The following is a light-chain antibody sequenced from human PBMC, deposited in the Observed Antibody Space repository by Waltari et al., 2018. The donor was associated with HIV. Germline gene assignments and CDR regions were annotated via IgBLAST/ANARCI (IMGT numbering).Light chain of an antibody. CDR3: QSFHSSGVV. CDR1: SGSISSHY. Sequence: NFMLPQPHSVSESPGKTVTISCTGSSGSISSHYVQWFQPRPGSAPTPVIYEDKQRPSGVPGRFSGSIDSSSNSASLTISGLKPEDEVDYCCQSFHSSGVVFGGGTKLTVL. J-gene: IGLJ2*01. V-gene: IGLV6-57*02. CDR2: EDK.